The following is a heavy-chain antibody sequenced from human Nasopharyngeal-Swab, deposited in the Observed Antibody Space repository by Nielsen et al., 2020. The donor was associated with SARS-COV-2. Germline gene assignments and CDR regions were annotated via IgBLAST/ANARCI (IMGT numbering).Heavy chain of an antibody. V-gene: IGHV4-34*01. Sequence: SETLSLTCAVYGGSFSGYYWSWIRQRPGKGLEWIGEINHSGSTNYNPSLKSRVTISVDTSKNQFSPKLSSVTAADTAVYYCASNTYYYGSGSDFPWFDPWGQGTLVTVSS. CDR2: INHSGST. CDR1: GGSFSGYY. D-gene: IGHD3-10*01. CDR3: ASNTYYYGSGSDFPWFDP. J-gene: IGHJ5*02.